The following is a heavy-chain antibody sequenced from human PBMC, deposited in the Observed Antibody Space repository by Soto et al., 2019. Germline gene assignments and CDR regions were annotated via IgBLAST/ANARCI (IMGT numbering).Heavy chain of an antibody. D-gene: IGHD3-3*01. V-gene: IGHV3-30*18. J-gene: IGHJ4*02. CDR3: AKEGEGLRFLVY. CDR2: ISYDGSNK. Sequence: GGSLRLSCAASGFTFSSYGMHWVRQAPGKGLEWVAVISYDGSNKYYADSVKGRFTISRDNSKNTLYLQMNSLRAEDTAVYYCAKEGEGLRFLVYWGPGPLVTVSS. CDR1: GFTFSSYG.